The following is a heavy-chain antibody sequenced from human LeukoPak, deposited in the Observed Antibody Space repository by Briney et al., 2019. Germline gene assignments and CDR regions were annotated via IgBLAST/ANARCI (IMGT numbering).Heavy chain of an antibody. CDR2: IKSDGSST. CDR3: ARAYNSHFDY. CDR1: GFTFSSYW. V-gene: IGHV3-74*01. D-gene: IGHD1-1*01. J-gene: IGHJ4*02. Sequence: GGSLRLSCAASGFTFSSYWMHWVRQAPGKGLVCVSRIKSDGSSTSYADSVKGRFAISRDDAKNTLYLQMNSLRAEDTAVYYCARAYNSHFDYWGQGALVTVSS.